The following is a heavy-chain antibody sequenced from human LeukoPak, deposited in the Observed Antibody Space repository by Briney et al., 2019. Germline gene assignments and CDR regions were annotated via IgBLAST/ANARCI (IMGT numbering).Heavy chain of an antibody. CDR2: VSGSGGST. V-gene: IGHV3-23*01. J-gene: IGHJ4*02. CDR3: AKGSLYYYDSGGYRYFDY. D-gene: IGHD3-22*01. Sequence: GGSLRLSCASSGFAFSSYAMSWVRQAPGKGLEWVSSVSGSGGSTYYADSVKGRFTISRDNSKNTLYLQMNSLRAEDTAVYYCAKGSLYYYDSGGYRYFDYWGQGTLVTVSS. CDR1: GFAFSSYA.